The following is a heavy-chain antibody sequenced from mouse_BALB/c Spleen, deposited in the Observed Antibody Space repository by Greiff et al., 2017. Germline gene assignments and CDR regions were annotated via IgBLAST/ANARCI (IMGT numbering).Heavy chain of an antibody. Sequence: VQLVESGAELMKPGASVKISCKATGYTFSSYWIEWVKQRPGHGLEWIGEILPGSGSTNYNEKFKGKATFTADTSSNTAYMQLSSLTSEDSAVYYCVRLRSPYYFDYWGQGTTLTVSS. CDR3: VRLRSPYYFDY. D-gene: IGHD2-2*01. CDR1: GYTFSSYW. V-gene: IGHV1-9*01. J-gene: IGHJ2*01. CDR2: ILPGSGST.